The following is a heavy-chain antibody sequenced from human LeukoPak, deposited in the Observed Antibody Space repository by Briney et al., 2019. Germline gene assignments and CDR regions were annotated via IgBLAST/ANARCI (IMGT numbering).Heavy chain of an antibody. V-gene: IGHV5-51*01. CDR2: IYPGDSDT. J-gene: IGHJ4*02. D-gene: IGHD5-24*01. CDR1: GYSFTSYW. CDR3: ARRRDGYNPFDY. Sequence: GESLKISCQGSGYSFTSYWIAWVREMTGKGLEWMGIIYPGDSDTRYSPSFRGQVTISADKSISTAYLQWSSLKASDTAMYYCARRRDGYNPFDYWGQGTLVTVSS.